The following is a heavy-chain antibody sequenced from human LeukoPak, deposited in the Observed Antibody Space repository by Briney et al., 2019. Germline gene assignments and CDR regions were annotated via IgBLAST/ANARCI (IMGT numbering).Heavy chain of an antibody. CDR3: ARGLDAYCGGDCYFFDY. V-gene: IGHV1-8*01. CDR2: MNPNSGNT. D-gene: IGHD2-21*02. J-gene: IGHJ4*02. Sequence: ASVKVSCQASGYTFTSYDINWVRQATGQGLEWMGWMNPNSGNTGYAQKFQGRVTMTRNTSISTAYMELSSLRSEDTAVYYCARGLDAYCGGDCYFFDYWGQGTLVTVSS. CDR1: GYTFTSYD.